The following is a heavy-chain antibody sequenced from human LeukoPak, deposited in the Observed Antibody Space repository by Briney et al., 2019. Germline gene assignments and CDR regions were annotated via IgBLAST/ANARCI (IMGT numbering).Heavy chain of an antibody. D-gene: IGHD2-21*02. CDR1: GVSISSSSYY. V-gene: IGHV4-39*01. Sequence: SETLSLTCTVSGVSISSSSYYWGWIRQPPGKGLEWIGSIYYSGSTYYNPSLNSRVTISVDTSKNQFSLKLSSVTAADTAVYYCARHELMVVTARNWFDPWGQGTLVTVSS. CDR3: ARHELMVVTARNWFDP. J-gene: IGHJ5*02. CDR2: IYYSGST.